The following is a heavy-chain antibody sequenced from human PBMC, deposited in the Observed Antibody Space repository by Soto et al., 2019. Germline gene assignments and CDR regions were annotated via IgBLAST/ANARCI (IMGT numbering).Heavy chain of an antibody. V-gene: IGHV1-69*01. CDR2: IIPIFGTA. J-gene: IGHJ6*02. D-gene: IGHD3-9*01. CDR1: GGTFSSYA. Sequence: QVQLVQSGAEVKKPGSSVKVSCKASGGTFSSYAISWVRQAPGQGLEWMGGIIPIFGTANYAQKFQGRVTSTADESTSTAYMELSSRRAEDTAGDYCARETPSNDDILTGCGMDVWGQGTTVTVSS. CDR3: ARETPSNDDILTGCGMDV.